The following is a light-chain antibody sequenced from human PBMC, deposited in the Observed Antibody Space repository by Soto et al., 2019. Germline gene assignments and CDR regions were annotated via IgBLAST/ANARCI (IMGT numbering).Light chain of an antibody. CDR3: QSYDSSLSGVL. CDR1: SSNIGAGYD. J-gene: IGLJ2*01. CDR2: DNT. Sequence: QSALTQPPSVSGAPGQRVTISCTGSSSNIGAGYDVHWYQQLPGTAPKLLIYDNTNRPSGVPDRFSGSKSGTSASLAITGLQAEDEADYYCQSYDSSLSGVLFGGGTKLTVL. V-gene: IGLV1-40*01.